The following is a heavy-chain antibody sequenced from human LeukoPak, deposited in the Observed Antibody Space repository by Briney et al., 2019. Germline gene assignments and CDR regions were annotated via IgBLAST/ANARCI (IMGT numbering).Heavy chain of an antibody. J-gene: IGHJ4*02. D-gene: IGHD6-6*01. CDR2: INTSGNT. V-gene: IGHV4-4*07. CDR1: GGSISGYY. CDR3: AREGRSSSSGY. Sequence: PSETLSLTCTVSGGSISGYYWTWIRQPAGKGLEWIGRINTSGNTNYNPYLKSRVTMSTDTSKNQFSLILNSVTAADTAVYYCAREGRSSSSGYWGQGILVTVSS.